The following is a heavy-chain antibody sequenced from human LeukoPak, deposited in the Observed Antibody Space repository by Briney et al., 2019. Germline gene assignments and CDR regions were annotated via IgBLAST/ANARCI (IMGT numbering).Heavy chain of an antibody. CDR3: ARGTAVAATYYYDSSGYYYGDGSFDY. Sequence: SVKVSCKASGGTFSSYTISWVRQAPGQGLEWMGRIVPILGIANYAQKFQGRVTITADKSTSTAYMELSSLRSEDTAVYYCARGTAVAATYYYDSSGYYYGDGSFDYWGQGTLVTVSS. J-gene: IGHJ4*02. D-gene: IGHD3-22*01. CDR2: IVPILGIA. V-gene: IGHV1-69*02. CDR1: GGTFSSYT.